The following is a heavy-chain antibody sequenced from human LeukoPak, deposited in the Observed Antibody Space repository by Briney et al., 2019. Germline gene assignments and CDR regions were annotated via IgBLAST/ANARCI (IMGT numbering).Heavy chain of an antibody. CDR2: ISYDGSKK. V-gene: IGHV3-30-3*01. J-gene: IGHJ4*02. Sequence: PGGSLRLSCVASGFTFNSFGMHWVRQAPGKGLEWVTFISYDGSKKSYADSVKGRFTTSRDNSKNMLYLQMNSLSAEDTAVYYCARGPGYSSGWYVLSVDYWGQGTLVTVSS. CDR1: GFTFNSFG. D-gene: IGHD6-19*01. CDR3: ARGPGYSSGWYVLSVDY.